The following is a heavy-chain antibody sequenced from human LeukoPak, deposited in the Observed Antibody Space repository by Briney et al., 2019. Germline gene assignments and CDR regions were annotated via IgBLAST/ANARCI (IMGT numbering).Heavy chain of an antibody. V-gene: IGHV4-39*01. CDR1: GGSISSSSYY. CDR2: IYYSGST. J-gene: IGHJ4*02. CDR3: ARREYSSSWYYSDY. Sequence: SETLSLTCTVSGGSISSSSYYWGWIRQPPGKGLEWIGSIYYSGSTYYNPSLKSRVTISVDTSKNQFSLKLSAVTAADTAVYYCARREYSSSWYYSDYWGQGTLVTVSS. D-gene: IGHD6-13*01.